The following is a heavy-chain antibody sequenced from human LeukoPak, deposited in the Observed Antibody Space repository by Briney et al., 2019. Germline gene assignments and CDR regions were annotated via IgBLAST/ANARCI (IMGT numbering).Heavy chain of an antibody. J-gene: IGHJ5*02. V-gene: IGHV1-18*01. CDR1: GYTFTTYG. CDR3: ARDQSLLRYFDWLLSGNWFDP. D-gene: IGHD3-9*01. Sequence: ASVKVSCKASGYTFTTYGISWVRQAPGQGLEWMGWISAYNDNRNYAQKFQGRVTMTTDISTSTAYMELRSLRSDDTAVYYCARDQSLLRYFDWLLSGNWFDPWGQGTLVTVSS. CDR2: ISAYNDNR.